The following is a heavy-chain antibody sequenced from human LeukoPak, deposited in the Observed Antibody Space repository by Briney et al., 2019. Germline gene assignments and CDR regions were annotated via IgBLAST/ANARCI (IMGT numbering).Heavy chain of an antibody. J-gene: IGHJ6*03. CDR3: AKDGVYSNYAREYCYYINV. V-gene: IGHV3-30*02. Sequence: PGGSLRLSCAASGFTFSSYGMHWVRQAPGKGLEWVAFIRYDGSNKYYADSVKGRFTISRDNSKKTLYLQMNSLRAEDTAVYYCAKDGVYSNYAREYCYYINVWGKGTTATVSS. CDR1: GFTFSSYG. CDR2: IRYDGSNK. D-gene: IGHD4-11*01.